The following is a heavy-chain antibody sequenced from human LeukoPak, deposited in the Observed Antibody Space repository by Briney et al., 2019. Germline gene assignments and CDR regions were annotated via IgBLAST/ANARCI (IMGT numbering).Heavy chain of an antibody. CDR1: GFTFSSYG. J-gene: IGHJ4*01. CDR3: ARHSENVPVAALDY. CDR2: IDYSGST. Sequence: GSLRLSCAASGFTFSSYGMHWVRQAPGKGLEWIGSIDYSGSTYYNPSLKSRLSISVETTKNQFSLRLSSVTAADTAVYYCARHSENVPVAALDYWGQGTLITVSS. V-gene: IGHV4-39*01. D-gene: IGHD6-19*01.